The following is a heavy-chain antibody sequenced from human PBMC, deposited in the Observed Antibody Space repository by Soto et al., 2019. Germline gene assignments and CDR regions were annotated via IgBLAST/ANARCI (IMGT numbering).Heavy chain of an antibody. V-gene: IGHV4-59*08. CDR1: GGSISDYS. D-gene: IGHD6-13*01. CDR2: VFYSGNT. Sequence: SETLSLTCTVSGGSISDYSWSWLRQPPGKGLEWIGYVFYSGNTNYDPSLKSRATISIDTSKNQFSLNLSSVSAADTAMYYCARRAGSTGAFDIWGQGTMVTVSS. J-gene: IGHJ3*02. CDR3: ARRAGSTGAFDI.